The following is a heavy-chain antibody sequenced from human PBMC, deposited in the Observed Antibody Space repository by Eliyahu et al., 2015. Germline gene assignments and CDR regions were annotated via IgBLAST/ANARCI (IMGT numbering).Heavy chain of an antibody. CDR3: ARTPGIGPAFDYFDF. J-gene: IGHJ4*01. V-gene: IGHV1-69*02. D-gene: IGHD2-2*01. CDR2: SIPRLGLT. CDR1: GGAFTIXT. Sequence: QVQLVQSGAXVKKPGSSVKVPCKTSGGAFTIXTMAWVRQAPGQGLEWVGRSIPRLGLTNYAQRFQGRLSITADKSTSTAYMELSSLRPEDTAVYYCARTPGIGPAFDYFDFWGHGTLVSVSS.